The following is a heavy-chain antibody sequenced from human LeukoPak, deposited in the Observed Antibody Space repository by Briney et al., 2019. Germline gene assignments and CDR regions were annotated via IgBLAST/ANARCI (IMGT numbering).Heavy chain of an antibody. CDR2: INPDSGGT. D-gene: IGHD6-13*01. J-gene: IGHJ4*02. CDR3: ARDKEQQQIYDY. CDR1: GYTFSGYY. Sequence: ASVKVSFKASGYTFSGYYMHWVRQAPGQGLEWMGWINPDSGGTNYAQKFQGRVTMTRDTSISTAYMELSRLRSDDTAVYYCARDKEQQQIYDYWGQGTLVTVSS. V-gene: IGHV1-2*02.